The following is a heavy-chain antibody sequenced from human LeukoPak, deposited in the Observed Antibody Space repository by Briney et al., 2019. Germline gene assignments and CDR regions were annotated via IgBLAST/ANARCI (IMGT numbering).Heavy chain of an antibody. V-gene: IGHV3-48*04. CDR3: ARDKVVGPTKFDS. D-gene: IGHD1-26*01. J-gene: IGHJ5*01. Sequence: GGSLRLSCAASGFTFSDYSMHWVRQAPGKGLEWISYISLSSSAIYYADSVEGRFTISRDNAKNSVYLHMNSLRAEDTAVYYCARDKVVGPTKFDSWGQGTLVTVSS. CDR1: GFTFSDYS. CDR2: ISLSSSAI.